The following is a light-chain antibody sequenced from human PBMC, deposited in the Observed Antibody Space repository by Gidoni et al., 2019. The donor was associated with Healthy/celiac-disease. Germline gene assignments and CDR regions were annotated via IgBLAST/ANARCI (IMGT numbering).Light chain of an antibody. CDR2: GAS. V-gene: IGKV3-15*01. CDR3: QQYNNWPPEYT. CDR1: QSVSSN. J-gene: IGKJ2*01. Sequence: EIVMTQSPATLSVFPGERATLSCRASQSVSSNLAWYQQKPGQAPRLHIYGASTRATGIPARFSGSGSGTEFTLTISSLQSEDFAVYYCQQYNNWPPEYTFGQGTKLEIK.